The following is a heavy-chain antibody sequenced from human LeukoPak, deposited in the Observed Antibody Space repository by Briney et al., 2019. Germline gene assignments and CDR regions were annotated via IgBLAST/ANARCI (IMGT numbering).Heavy chain of an antibody. CDR3: VKAQGRYEYYFDY. J-gene: IGHJ4*02. D-gene: IGHD5-12*01. V-gene: IGHV3-64D*06. Sequence: GGSLRLSCSASGFTFSSYAMHWVRQAPGKGLEYVSAISSNGGSTYYADSVKGRFTISRDNSKNTLYLQMSSLRAEDTAVYYCVKAQGRYEYYFDYWGQGTLVTVSS. CDR2: ISSNGGST. CDR1: GFTFSSYA.